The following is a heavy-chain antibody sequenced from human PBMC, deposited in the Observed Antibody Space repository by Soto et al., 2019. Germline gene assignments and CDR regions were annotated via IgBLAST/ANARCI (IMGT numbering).Heavy chain of an antibody. CDR2: IYYSGST. Sequence: SETLSLTCTVSGGSISSSSYYWGWIRQPPGKGLEWIGSIYYSGSTYYNPSLKSRVTISVDTSKNQFSLKLSSVTAADTAVYYCARHVYGKDPLSWGQGILVTVSA. V-gene: IGHV4-39*01. CDR1: GGSISSSSYY. CDR3: ARHVYGKDPLS. J-gene: IGHJ5*02. D-gene: IGHD4-17*01.